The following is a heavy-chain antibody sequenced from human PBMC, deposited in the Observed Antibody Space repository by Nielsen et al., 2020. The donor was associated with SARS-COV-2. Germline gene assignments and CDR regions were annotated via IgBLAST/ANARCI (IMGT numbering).Heavy chain of an antibody. CDR1: GFTVSSNY. CDR3: ARGTMVRGVINSYYYYYGMDV. CDR2: IYSGGST. D-gene: IGHD3-10*01. V-gene: IGHV3-66*01. Sequence: GGSLRLSCAASGFTVSSNYMSWVRQAPGKGLEWVSVIYSGGSTYYADPVKGRFTISRDNSKNTLYLQMNSLRAKDTAVYYCARGTMVRGVINSYYYYYGMDVWGQGTTVTVSS. J-gene: IGHJ6*02.